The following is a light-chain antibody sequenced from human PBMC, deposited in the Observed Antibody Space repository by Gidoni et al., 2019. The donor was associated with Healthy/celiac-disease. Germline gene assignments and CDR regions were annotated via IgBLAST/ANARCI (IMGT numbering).Light chain of an antibody. J-gene: IGKJ2*01. CDR2: DAS. V-gene: IGKV3-11*01. Sequence: IVLKQSPATLSLSPGERATLSCRASQSVRRYLAWYQQKPGQAPRLLIYDASNRATGIPARFSGSESGTDFTLTISSLEPEDFAVYYCQQRSNWPPAFXXXTKLEIK. CDR1: QSVRRY. CDR3: QQRSNWPPA.